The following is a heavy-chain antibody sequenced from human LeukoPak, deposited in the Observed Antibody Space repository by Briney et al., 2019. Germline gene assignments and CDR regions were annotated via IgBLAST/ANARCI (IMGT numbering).Heavy chain of an antibody. CDR2: IKQDGSEK. CDR1: GFTFDDYG. Sequence: PGGSLRLSCAASGFTFDDYGMSWVRQAPGKGLEWVANIKQDGSEKYYVDSVKGRFTISRDNAKDSLYLQMNSLRAEDTAVYYCARDQSHQQLVPNFDYWGQGTLVTVSS. J-gene: IGHJ4*02. D-gene: IGHD6-13*01. CDR3: ARDQSHQQLVPNFDY. V-gene: IGHV3-7*01.